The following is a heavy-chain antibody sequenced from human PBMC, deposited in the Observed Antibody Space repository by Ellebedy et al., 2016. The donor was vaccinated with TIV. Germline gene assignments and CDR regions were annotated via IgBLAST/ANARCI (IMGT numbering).Heavy chain of an antibody. V-gene: IGHV3-7*03. J-gene: IGHJ4*02. Sequence: PGGSLRLSCEVSGFIISDDWMSWVRQAPGKGLEWVAHINPDGSAEYYVDSVKGRFSISRDNAKRSLFLQMNSLRVDDTAGYYCVTWDQDYGRWGQGSLVTISS. D-gene: IGHD3-10*01. CDR2: INPDGSAE. CDR3: VTWDQDYGR. CDR1: GFIISDDW.